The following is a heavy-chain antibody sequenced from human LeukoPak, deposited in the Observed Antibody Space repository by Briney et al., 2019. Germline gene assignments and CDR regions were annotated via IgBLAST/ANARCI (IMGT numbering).Heavy chain of an antibody. D-gene: IGHD3-22*01. CDR3: ASTYDSSGYYQVYYFDY. CDR2: IIPILGIA. V-gene: IGHV1-69*04. J-gene: IGHJ4*02. CDR1: GGTFSSYA. Sequence: RASVTVSCKASGGTFSSYAISWVRQAPGQGLEWMGRIIPILGIANYAQKFQGRVTITADKSTSTAYMELSSLRSEDTAVYYCASTYDSSGYYQVYYFDYWGQGTLVTVSS.